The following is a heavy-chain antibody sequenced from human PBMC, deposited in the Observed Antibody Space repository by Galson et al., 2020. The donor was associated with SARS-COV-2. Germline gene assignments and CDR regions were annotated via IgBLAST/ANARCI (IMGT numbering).Heavy chain of an antibody. Sequence: SGPTLVKPTQTLTLTCSFSGFSLTTSGICVTWIRQPPGKALEWLARIDWDGDEHYSTSQKTRLTISRDTSKNQVVLTMTNMDPVDTATYYCARLSRFDANSQTVDYWGQGTLVAVSS. V-gene: IGHV2-70*11. CDR1: GFSLTTSGIC. D-gene: IGHD3-9*01. CDR3: ARLSRFDANSQTVDY. J-gene: IGHJ4*02. CDR2: IDWDGDE.